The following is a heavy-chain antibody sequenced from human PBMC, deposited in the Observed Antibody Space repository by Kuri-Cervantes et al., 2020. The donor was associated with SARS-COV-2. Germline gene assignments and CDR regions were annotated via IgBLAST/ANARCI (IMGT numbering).Heavy chain of an antibody. CDR2: IYHSGST. Sequence: LRLSCAVSGGSFSGSYSWSWIRQPPGKGLERIGYIYHSGSTYYNPSLKSRVTISGDKSKNQFSLRLTSVTAADTAVYYCASGSFGSNDFWGQGTLVTVSS. CDR1: GGSFSGSYS. D-gene: IGHD3-10*01. V-gene: IGHV4-30-2*01. CDR3: ASGSFGSNDF. J-gene: IGHJ4*02.